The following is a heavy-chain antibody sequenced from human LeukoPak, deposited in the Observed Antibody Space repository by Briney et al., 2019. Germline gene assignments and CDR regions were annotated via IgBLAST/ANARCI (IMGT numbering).Heavy chain of an antibody. CDR2: FNSDGSDT. V-gene: IGHV3-74*01. J-gene: IGHJ3*02. Sequence: GGSLRLSCAASGFTFSSYWTHWVRQAPGKGLMWVSRFNSDGSDTTYVESVKRRFTVYRDNAKNTLYLQMSSLRAEDTAVYYCATSSVWGSAFNIWGQGAMVTVSS. CDR1: GFTFSSYW. D-gene: IGHD3-16*01. CDR3: ATSSVWGSAFNI.